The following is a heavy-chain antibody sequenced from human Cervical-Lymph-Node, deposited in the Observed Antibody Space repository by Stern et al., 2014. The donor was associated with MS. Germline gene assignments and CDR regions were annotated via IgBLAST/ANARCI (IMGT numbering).Heavy chain of an antibody. CDR1: GFTFSYYG. Sequence: VQLVESGGGVVQPGRSLRLACATSGFTFSYYGMAWVRQAPGKGLEGGALLWYEENKTYYTDSVKGRFTISRDTSKNTLYLQMDNLRAEDTAVYYCARDSRDYLNYYGLDVWGQGTTVTVS. CDR3: ARDSRDYLNYYGLDV. V-gene: IGHV3-33*01. J-gene: IGHJ6*02. D-gene: IGHD4-17*01. CDR2: LWYEENKT.